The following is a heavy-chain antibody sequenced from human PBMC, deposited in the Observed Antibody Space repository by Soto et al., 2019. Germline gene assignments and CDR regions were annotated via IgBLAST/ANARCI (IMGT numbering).Heavy chain of an antibody. CDR1: GFTFSSYA. J-gene: IGHJ6*02. CDR2: ISGSGGST. V-gene: IGHV3-23*01. CDR3: AKAHSRVYYYGMDV. Sequence: LRLSCAASGFTFSSYAMSWVRQAPGKGLEWVSAISGSGGSTYYADSVKGRFTISRDNSKNTLYLQMNSLRAEDTAVYYCAKAHSRVYYYGMDVWGQGTTVTVSS.